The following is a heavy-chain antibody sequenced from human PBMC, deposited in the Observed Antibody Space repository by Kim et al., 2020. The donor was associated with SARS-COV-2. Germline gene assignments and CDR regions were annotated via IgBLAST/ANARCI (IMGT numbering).Heavy chain of an antibody. CDR3: ARGRGVVVPAAEIVDY. CDR2: MNPNSGNT. Sequence: ASVKVSCKASGYTFTSYDINWVRQATGQGLEWMGWMNPNSGNTGYAQKFQGRVTMTRNTSISTAYMELSSLRSEDTAVYYCARGRGVVVPAAEIVDYWGQGTLVTVSS. D-gene: IGHD2-2*01. V-gene: IGHV1-8*02. J-gene: IGHJ4*02. CDR1: GYTFTSYD.